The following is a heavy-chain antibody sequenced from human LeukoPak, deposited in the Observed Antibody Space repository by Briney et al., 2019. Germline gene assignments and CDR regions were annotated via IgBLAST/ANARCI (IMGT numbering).Heavy chain of an antibody. J-gene: IGHJ4*02. CDR3: ARVGVDTARSFDY. Sequence: GGSLRLSCAASGFTFSSCGMQWVRQAPGKGLEWVAVISYDGSDKYYADSVKGRFTISRDNSKNTLYLQMNSLKAEDTAVYYCARVGVDTARSFDYWGQGTLVTVSS. D-gene: IGHD5-18*01. V-gene: IGHV3-30*03. CDR1: GFTFSSCG. CDR2: ISYDGSDK.